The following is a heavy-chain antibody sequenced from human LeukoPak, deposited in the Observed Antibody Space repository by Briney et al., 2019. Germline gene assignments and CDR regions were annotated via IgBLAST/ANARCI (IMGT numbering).Heavy chain of an antibody. CDR3: ARDPNGDYIGAVEF. CDR2: ISSSGSST. D-gene: IGHD4-17*01. J-gene: IGHJ3*01. CDR1: AFTFSNYA. V-gene: IGHV3-23*01. Sequence: GGSLRLSCAASAFTFSNYAMNWVRQAPGKGLEWVSTISSSGSSTYYADSVKGRFTISRDNSKNTLYLQMNSLRAEDTAQYFCARDPNGDYIGAVEFWGRGTVVTVSS.